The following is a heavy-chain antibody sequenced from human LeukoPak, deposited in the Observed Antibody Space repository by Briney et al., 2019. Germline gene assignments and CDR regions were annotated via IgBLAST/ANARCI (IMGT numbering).Heavy chain of an antibody. V-gene: IGHV3-21*01. J-gene: IGHJ3*02. CDR1: GLTFSSYS. Sequence: GGSLRLSCAASGLTFSSYSMNWVRQAPGKGLEWVSSISSSSSYIYYADSVKGRFTISRDNAKNSLYLQMNSLRAEDTAVYYCARDIVVVPAAIPDDAFDIWGQGTMVTVSS. D-gene: IGHD2-2*02. CDR3: ARDIVVVPAAIPDDAFDI. CDR2: ISSSSSYI.